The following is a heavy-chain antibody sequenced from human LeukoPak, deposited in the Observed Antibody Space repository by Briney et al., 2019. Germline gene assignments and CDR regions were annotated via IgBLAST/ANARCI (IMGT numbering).Heavy chain of an antibody. D-gene: IGHD3-10*01. Sequence: SETLSLTCAVYGGSFSGHYWSWIRQPPGKGLEWIGEINHSGSTNYNPSLKSRVTISIDTSKNQFSLKLSSVTAADTAVYYCAREKGSGRVYYYYFYMDVWDKGTTVTVSS. J-gene: IGHJ6*03. CDR3: AREKGSGRVYYYYFYMDV. CDR1: GGSFSGHY. V-gene: IGHV4-34*01. CDR2: INHSGST.